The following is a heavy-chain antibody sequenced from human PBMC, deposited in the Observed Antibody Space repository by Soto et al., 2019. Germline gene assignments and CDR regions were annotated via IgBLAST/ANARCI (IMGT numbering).Heavy chain of an antibody. CDR2: IYESGTI. V-gene: IGHV4-30-2*01. Sequence: PSETLSITCAVSGGSIGGAGYSWSWIRQPPGGGLDWIGYIYESGTILYNPSLKTRLTISLNWSDKQFSLTLNSVTAADTAVYYCARAQFYSGSGNYHNLMFDPWGQGTQVTVS. CDR1: GGSIGGAGYS. J-gene: IGHJ5*02. CDR3: ARAQFYSGSGNYHNLMFDP. D-gene: IGHD3-10*01.